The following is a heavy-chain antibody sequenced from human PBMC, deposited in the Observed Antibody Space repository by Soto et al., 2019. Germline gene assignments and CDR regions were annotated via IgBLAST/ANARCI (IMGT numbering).Heavy chain of an antibody. D-gene: IGHD3-9*01. J-gene: IGHJ4*02. CDR3: ARLYDILTGYYFDY. V-gene: IGHV1-18*01. CDR1: GYTFTSYG. CDR2: ISAYNGNT. Sequence: ASVKVSCKTSGYTFTSYGISWVRQAPGQGLEWMGWISAYNGNTNYAQKLQGRVTMTTDTSTSTAYMELRSLRSDDTAVYYCARLYDILTGYYFDYWGQGTLVTVSS.